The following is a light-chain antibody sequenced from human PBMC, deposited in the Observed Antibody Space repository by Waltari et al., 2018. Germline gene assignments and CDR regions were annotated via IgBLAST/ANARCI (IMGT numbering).Light chain of an antibody. J-gene: IGKJ1*01. V-gene: IGKV1-12*01. Sequence: EIQITQSPSSVAASVRDRVPITCRASQGISSWLAWYQQKPGSAPKVLIYSSSTLQTVVPSRFSGSGSATDFTLTIDSLQPEDFATYYCQQGNSFPPTFGQGTKVEIK. CDR3: QQGNSFPPT. CDR1: QGISSW. CDR2: SSS.